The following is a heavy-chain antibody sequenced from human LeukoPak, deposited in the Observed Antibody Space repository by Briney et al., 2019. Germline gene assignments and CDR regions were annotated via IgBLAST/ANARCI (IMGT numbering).Heavy chain of an antibody. Sequence: ASVKVSCKVSGYTLTELSMHWVRQAPGQGLEWMGWINPNSGGTNYAQKFQGRVTMTRDTSISTAYMELSRLRSDDTAVYYCARDYAVGATDYWGQGTLVTVSS. CDR3: ARDYAVGATDY. CDR1: GYTLTELS. V-gene: IGHV1-2*02. D-gene: IGHD1-26*01. J-gene: IGHJ4*02. CDR2: INPNSGGT.